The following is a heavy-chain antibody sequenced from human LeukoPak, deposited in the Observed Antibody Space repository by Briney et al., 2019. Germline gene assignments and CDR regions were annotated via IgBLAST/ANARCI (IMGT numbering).Heavy chain of an antibody. CDR2: ISGSGDTT. CDR1: GFTFSNYA. CDR3: AKDTSAWWYHRAYMNV. J-gene: IGHJ6*03. Sequence: GVSLRLSCAASGFTFSNYAMSWVRQAPGGGREWVSAISGSGDTTFHADSVKGRFTTSRDNSKNTLSLQMSGLRVEDSAVYFCAKDTSAWWYHRAYMNVWGTGTTVTVSS. D-gene: IGHD2-15*01. V-gene: IGHV3-23*01.